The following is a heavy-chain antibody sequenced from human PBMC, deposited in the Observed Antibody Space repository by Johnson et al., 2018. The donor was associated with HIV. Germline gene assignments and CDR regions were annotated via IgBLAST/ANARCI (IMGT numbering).Heavy chain of an antibody. D-gene: IGHD3-10*01. J-gene: IGHJ3*02. CDR3: ARGALGSFDI. Sequence: EVQLVESGGDLVKPGGSLRLSCAASGFAFSNAWMSWVRQAPGKGLMWVSNIKTDGSNTNYADSVKGRFTISRDNAKNTVYLQMDSLRDEDMAVYYCARGALGSFDIWGQGTMVTVSA. CDR1: GFAFSNAW. CDR2: IKTDGSNT. V-gene: IGHV3-74*02.